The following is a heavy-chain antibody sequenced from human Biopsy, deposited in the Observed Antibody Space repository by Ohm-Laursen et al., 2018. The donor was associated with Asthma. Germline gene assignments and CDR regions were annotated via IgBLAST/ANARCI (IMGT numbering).Heavy chain of an antibody. D-gene: IGHD3-3*01. CDR2: GGSYYDGGLK. CDR3: ARDVMEWYLPAFDF. J-gene: IGHJ4*02. V-gene: IGHV3-30-3*01. CDR1: GFTFRSYA. Sequence: SLRLSCTASGFTFRSYAMHWVRQAPGKGLEWVAVGGSYYDGGLKYYADSVNGRFTVSRDDSKNTLYLQINSLRPDDTAVYYCARDVMEWYLPAFDFWGQGTLVTVSS.